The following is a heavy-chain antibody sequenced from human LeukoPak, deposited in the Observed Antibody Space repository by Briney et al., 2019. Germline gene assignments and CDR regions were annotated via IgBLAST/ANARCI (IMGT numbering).Heavy chain of an antibody. Sequence: KPSETLSLTCTVSGGSISSYYWSWIRQPSGKGLEWIGYIYYSGSTNYNPSLKSRVTISVDTSKNQFPLKLSSVTAADTAVYYCARRARSSGWYYYYYMDVWGKGTTVTVSS. CDR1: GGSISSYY. J-gene: IGHJ6*03. CDR2: IYYSGST. D-gene: IGHD6-19*01. V-gene: IGHV4-59*08. CDR3: ARRARSSGWYYYYYMDV.